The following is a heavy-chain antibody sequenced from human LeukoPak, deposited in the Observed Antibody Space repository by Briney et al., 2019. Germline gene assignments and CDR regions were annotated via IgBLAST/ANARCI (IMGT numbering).Heavy chain of an antibody. CDR3: DTEWMGIGDH. CDR2: AKSKTHGGTA. J-gene: IGHJ4*02. CDR1: GFTFTNAW. Sequence: KPGGSLRLSCAASGFTFTNAWMNWVRQAPGKGLEWVGRAKSKTHGGTADYAAPVKGRFTVSRDDSKNTLYLQMNSLKSEDTAVYYCDTEWMGIGDHWGQGTLVTVSS. D-gene: IGHD5-12*01. V-gene: IGHV3-15*01.